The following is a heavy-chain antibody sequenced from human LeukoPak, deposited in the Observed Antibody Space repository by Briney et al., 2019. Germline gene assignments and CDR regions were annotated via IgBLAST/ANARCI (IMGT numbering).Heavy chain of an antibody. CDR3: AAPGYYGDTDAFDI. J-gene: IGHJ3*02. D-gene: IGHD3-22*01. V-gene: IGHV3-11*01. CDR1: GFTFSDYY. CDR2: ISSSGSTI. Sequence: GGSLRLSCAASGFTFSDYYMSWIRQAPGKGLEWVSYISSSGSTIYYADSVRGRFTISRDNAKNSLYLQMNSLRAEDTAVYYCAAPGYYGDTDAFDIWGQETMVTVSS.